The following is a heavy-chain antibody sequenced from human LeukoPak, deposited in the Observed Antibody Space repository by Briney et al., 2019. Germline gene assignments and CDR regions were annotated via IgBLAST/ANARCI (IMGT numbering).Heavy chain of an antibody. CDR2: INPNSGGT. V-gene: IGHV1-2*02. Sequence: APGKVSCKASGYTFTGYYMHWVGQAPGQGLEWMGLINPNSGGTNYAQKFQGRVTMSRDTSISTAYMELSRLRSDDTAVYYCAREELRNNWFDPWGQGTLVTVSS. CDR3: AREELRNNWFDP. J-gene: IGHJ5*02. D-gene: IGHD1-26*01. CDR1: GYTFTGYY.